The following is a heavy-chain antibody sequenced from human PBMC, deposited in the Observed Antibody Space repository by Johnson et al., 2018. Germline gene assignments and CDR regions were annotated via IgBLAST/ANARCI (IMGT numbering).Heavy chain of an antibody. CDR2: ISESGGST. CDR3: CWGNAAGH. D-gene: IGHD7-27*01. V-gene: IGHV3-23*04. CDR1: GFNFRSYA. J-gene: IGHJ1*01. Sequence: VQLVESGGNLVRPGGSLRLSCEGSGFNFRSYAMNWVRQIPGKGLERVSTISESGGSTHYAGSVKGRLTIPRDNSKNTLKFQMNSLRVEDKATYCCCWGNAAGHWGQGTLVTVSS.